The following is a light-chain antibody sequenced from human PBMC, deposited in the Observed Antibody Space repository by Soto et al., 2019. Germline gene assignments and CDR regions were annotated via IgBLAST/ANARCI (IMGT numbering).Light chain of an antibody. CDR1: QSVSSY. CDR2: DVS. V-gene: IGKV3-11*01. CDR3: QQRSNWPRFT. Sequence: EIVLTQSPATLSLSPGERATLSCRASQSVSSYLAWYQQKPGQAPRLLIYDVSNRATGIPARFSGRGSGTDFTLTISSLEPEDFAVYYCQQRSNWPRFTFGPGPKVDIK. J-gene: IGKJ3*01.